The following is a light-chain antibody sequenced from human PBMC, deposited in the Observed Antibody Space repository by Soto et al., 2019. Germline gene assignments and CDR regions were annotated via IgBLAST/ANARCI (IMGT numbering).Light chain of an antibody. J-gene: IGKJ1*01. CDR3: QKYNSAPWT. Sequence: DIQMTQSPSSLSASVGDRVTITCRASQGISSYLAWYQQKPGKVPKLLIYAASTLQSGVPSRFSGSGSGTDFTLTISSLQHEDVATYYCQKYNSAPWTFGQGTKVEIK. V-gene: IGKV1-27*01. CDR2: AAS. CDR1: QGISSY.